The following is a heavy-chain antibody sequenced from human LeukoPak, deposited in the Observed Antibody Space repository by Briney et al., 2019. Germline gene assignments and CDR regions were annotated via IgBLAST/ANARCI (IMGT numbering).Heavy chain of an antibody. CDR1: GYTFTSYY. J-gene: IGHJ3*02. Sequence: SVKVSCKASGYTFTSYYMHWVRQAPGQGLEWMGGIIPIFGTANYAQKFQGRVTITTDESTSTAYMELSSLRSEDTAVYYCAREGLNYYDSSGYDAFDIWGQGTMVTVSS. CDR3: AREGLNYYDSSGYDAFDI. D-gene: IGHD3-22*01. CDR2: IIPIFGTA. V-gene: IGHV1-69*05.